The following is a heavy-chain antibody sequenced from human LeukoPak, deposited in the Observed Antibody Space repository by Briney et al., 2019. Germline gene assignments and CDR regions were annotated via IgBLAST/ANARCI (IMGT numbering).Heavy chain of an antibody. CDR1: GYTFTSYG. CDR3: AREVAVRGVIALDY. V-gene: IGHV1-18*01. CDR2: ISAYNGNT. D-gene: IGHD3-10*01. Sequence: ASVKVSCKASGYTFTSYGIIWVRQAPGQGLEWMGWISAYNGNTNYAQKLQGRVTMTTDTSTSTAYMELRSLRSDDTAVYYCAREVAVRGVIALDYWGQGTMVTVSS. J-gene: IGHJ4*02.